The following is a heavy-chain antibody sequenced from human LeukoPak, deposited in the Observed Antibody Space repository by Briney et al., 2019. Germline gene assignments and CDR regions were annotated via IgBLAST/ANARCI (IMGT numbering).Heavy chain of an antibody. CDR1: GFLLQHCA. V-gene: IGHV3-23*01. CDR2: ISGSGDST. J-gene: IGHJ4*02. CDR3: LKEGEAPLRPAKFDY. D-gene: IGHD2-15*01. Sequence: GGSLSLSCGPSGFLLQHCAMICLRQPPGKGLEWFAAISGSGDSTYYADSARGRFTISRDNSKNTVYLQMSSLRGEDMAMHYSLKEGEAPLRPAKFDYWGQGTLVAVSS.